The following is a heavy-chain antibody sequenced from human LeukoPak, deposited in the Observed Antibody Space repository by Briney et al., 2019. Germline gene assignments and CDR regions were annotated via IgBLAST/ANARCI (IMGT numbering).Heavy chain of an antibody. CDR3: AKLTRYYYDSSGYTYFQH. V-gene: IGHV3-23*01. D-gene: IGHD3-22*01. CDR2: ISGSGGST. Sequence: GSLRLSCAASGFTFSSYVMSWVRQAPGKGLEWVSVISGSGGSTYYADSVKGRFTISRDNSKNTLYLLMNSLRAEDTAVYYCAKLTRYYYDSSGYTYFQHWGQGTLVTVSS. CDR1: GFTFSSYV. J-gene: IGHJ1*01.